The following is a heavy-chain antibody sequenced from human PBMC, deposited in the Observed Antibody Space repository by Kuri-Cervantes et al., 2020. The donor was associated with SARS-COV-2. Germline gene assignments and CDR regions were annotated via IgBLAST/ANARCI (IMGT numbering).Heavy chain of an antibody. Sequence: SETLSLTCTVSGGSISSYYWSWIRQPPGKGLGWIGYIYYSGSTNYNPSLESRVTISVDTSKNQFSLKLSSVTAADTAVYYCARQYCGGDCYSGLYYFDYWGQGTLVTVSS. CDR2: IYYSGST. D-gene: IGHD2-21*02. J-gene: IGHJ4*02. CDR3: ARQYCGGDCYSGLYYFDY. CDR1: GGSISSYY. V-gene: IGHV4-59*08.